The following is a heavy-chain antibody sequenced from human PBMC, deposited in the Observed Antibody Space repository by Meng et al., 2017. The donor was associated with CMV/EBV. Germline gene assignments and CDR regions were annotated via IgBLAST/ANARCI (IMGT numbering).Heavy chain of an antibody. V-gene: IGHV3-9*02. J-gene: IGHJ4*02. CDR2: ISWNSGSI. CDR1: GFTSVDYA. CDR3: AKGRRVATPGGFDY. D-gene: IGHD5-12*01. Sequence: GGSLRPSCAAPGFTSVDYAMHWVRQAPGKGLEWVSGISWNSGSIGYADSVKGRFTISRDNAKNSLYLQMNSLRAEDTALYYCAKGRRVATPGGFDYWGQGTLVTVSS.